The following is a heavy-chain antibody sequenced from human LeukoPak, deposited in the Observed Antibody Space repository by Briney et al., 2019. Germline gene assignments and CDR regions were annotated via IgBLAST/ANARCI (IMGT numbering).Heavy chain of an antibody. D-gene: IGHD3-10*01. CDR3: ARGLPYGSGSPRGEYFQH. Sequence: ASVKVSCKASGYTFTSYGISWVRQAPGQGLEWMGWISAYNGNTNYAQKLQGRVTMTTDTSTSTAYMELRSLRSDDTAVYYCARGLPYGSGSPRGEYFQHWGQDTLVTVSS. J-gene: IGHJ1*01. CDR1: GYTFTSYG. V-gene: IGHV1-18*01. CDR2: ISAYNGNT.